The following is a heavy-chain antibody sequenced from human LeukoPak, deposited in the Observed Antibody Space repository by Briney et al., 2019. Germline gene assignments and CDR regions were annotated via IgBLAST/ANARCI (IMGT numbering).Heavy chain of an antibody. J-gene: IGHJ3*02. CDR2: ISSSSSYI. D-gene: IGHD6-13*01. CDR3: AKERGSSWYSDFDI. CDR1: GFTFSSYS. V-gene: IGHV3-21*01. Sequence: GGSLRLSCAASGFTFSSYSMNWVRQAPGKGLEWVSSISSSSSYIYYADSVKGRFTISRDNSKNTLYQQMNSLRAEDTAVYYCAKERGSSWYSDFDIWGQGTMVTVSS.